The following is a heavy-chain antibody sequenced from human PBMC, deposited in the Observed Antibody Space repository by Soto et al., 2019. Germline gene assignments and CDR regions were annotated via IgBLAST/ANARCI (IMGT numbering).Heavy chain of an antibody. V-gene: IGHV1-69*02. CDR1: GGTFRTYS. CDR2: INPILDIG. D-gene: IGHD2-2*01. CDR3: AGRPGVVVPDAIFTRRDWVDP. Sequence: QVQLVQSGAELREPGFSVKGSCKASGGTFRTYSITWVRQAPGQGLEWMGKINPILDIGNYAQKIQGRVGINGDNTTGIAYVELGSLTSEETAVYSCAGRPGVVVPDAIFTRRDWVDPWGQVT. J-gene: IGHJ5*02.